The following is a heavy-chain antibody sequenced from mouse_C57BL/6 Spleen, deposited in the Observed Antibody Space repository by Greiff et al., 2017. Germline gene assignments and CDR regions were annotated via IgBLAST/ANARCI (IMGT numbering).Heavy chain of an antibody. V-gene: IGHV1-76*01. CDR3: AYGYLYAMDY. CDR2: IYPGSGNT. CDR1: GYTFTDYY. J-gene: IGHJ4*01. Sequence: QVQLKESGAELVRPGASVKLSCKASGYTFTDYYINWVKQRPGQGLEWIARIYPGSGNTYYNEKFKGKATLTAEKSSSTAYMQLSSLTSEDSAVYFCAYGYLYAMDYWGQGTSVTVSS. D-gene: IGHD2-2*01.